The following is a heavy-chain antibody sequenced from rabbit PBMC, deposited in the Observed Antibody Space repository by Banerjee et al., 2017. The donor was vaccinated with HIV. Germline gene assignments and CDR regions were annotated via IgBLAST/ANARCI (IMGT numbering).Heavy chain of an antibody. D-gene: IGHD2-1*01. V-gene: IGHV1S40*01. J-gene: IGHJ4*01. CDR3: ARGRAVGVDYGFNM. CDR2: IYNGDGST. CDR1: GFDLSSYYY. Sequence: QSLEESGGGLVKPEGSLTLTCKASGFDLSSYYYMCWVRQAPGKGLEWIACIYNGDGSTYYASWAKGRFTISKTSSTTVTLQMTSLTAADTATYFCARGRAVGVDYGFNMWGPGTLVTVS.